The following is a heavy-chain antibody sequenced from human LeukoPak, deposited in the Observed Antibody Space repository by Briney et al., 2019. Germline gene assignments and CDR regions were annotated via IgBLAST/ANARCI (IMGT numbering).Heavy chain of an antibody. J-gene: IGHJ4*02. CDR3: ARFTGTKRGRYFDY. CDR2: IYYSGST. V-gene: IGHV4-39*07. D-gene: IGHD1-7*01. CDR1: GGSISSSSYY. Sequence: PSETLSLTCTVSGGSISSSSYYWGWIRQPPGKGLEWIGSIYYSGSTNYNPSLKSRVTISVDTSKNQFSLKLSSVTAADTAVYYCARFTGTKRGRYFDYWGQGTLVTVSS.